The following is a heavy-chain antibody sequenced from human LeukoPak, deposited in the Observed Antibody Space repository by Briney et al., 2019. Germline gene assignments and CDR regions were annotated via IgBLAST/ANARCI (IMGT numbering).Heavy chain of an antibody. D-gene: IGHD2-15*01. Sequence: SETLSLTCTVSGGSISSYYWSWIRQPAGKGLEWIGRIYTSGSTGYNPSLKSRVTMSVDTSKNQFSLKLSSVTAADTAVYYCARVDLRAAYFDYWSQGTLVTVSS. CDR2: IYTSGST. CDR1: GGSISSYY. CDR3: ARVDLRAAYFDY. V-gene: IGHV4-4*07. J-gene: IGHJ4*02.